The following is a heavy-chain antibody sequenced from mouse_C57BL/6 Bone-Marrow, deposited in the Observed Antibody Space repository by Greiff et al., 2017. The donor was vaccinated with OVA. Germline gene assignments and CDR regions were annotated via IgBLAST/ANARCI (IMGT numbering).Heavy chain of an antibody. CDR3: ARWGYYGKGFAY. D-gene: IGHD2-1*01. CDR1: GYTFTSYW. J-gene: IGHJ3*01. CDR2: IDPSDSYT. Sequence: QVQLQQPGAELVMPGASVKLSCKASGYTFTSYWMHWVKQRPGQGLEWIGEIDPSDSYTNYNQKFKGKSTLTVDKSSSTAYMQLSSLTSEDSAVYYCARWGYYGKGFAYWGQGTLVTVSA. V-gene: IGHV1-69*01.